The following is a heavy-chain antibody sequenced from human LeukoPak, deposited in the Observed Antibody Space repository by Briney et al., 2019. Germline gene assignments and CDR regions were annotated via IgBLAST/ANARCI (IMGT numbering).Heavy chain of an antibody. J-gene: IGHJ6*03. V-gene: IGHV3-23*01. D-gene: IGHD3-3*01. CDR1: GFTFSSYG. Sequence: GGSLRLSCAASGFTFSSYGMSWVRQAPGKGLEWVSAISGSGGSTYYADSVKGRFTISRDNSKNTLYLQMNSLRAEDTAVYYCAKHGGFWSGYYFHYYYYYYMDVWGKGTTVTVSS. CDR2: ISGSGGST. CDR3: AKHGGFWSGYYFHYYYYYYMDV.